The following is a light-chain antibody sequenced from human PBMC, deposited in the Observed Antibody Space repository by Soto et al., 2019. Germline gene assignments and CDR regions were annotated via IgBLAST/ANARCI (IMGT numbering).Light chain of an antibody. CDR3: SSFTTSSTYV. Sequence: QSALTQPPSVSGSPGQSVAISCSGSSSDVGSNNRVSWYQQSPGTAPKLMIYDVTNRPSGVPDRFSGSKSGNTASLTISGLQAEDEADYYCSSFTTSSTYVFETGTKVTVL. J-gene: IGLJ1*01. V-gene: IGLV2-18*02. CDR2: DVT. CDR1: SSDVGSNNR.